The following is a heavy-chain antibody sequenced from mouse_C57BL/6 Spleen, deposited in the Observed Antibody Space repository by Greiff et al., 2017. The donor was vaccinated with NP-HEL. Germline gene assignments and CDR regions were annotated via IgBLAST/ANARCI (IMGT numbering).Heavy chain of an antibody. CDR1: GYTFTSYW. CDR2: IYPGSGST. CDR3: ARSGGLRTFFDY. J-gene: IGHJ2*01. Sequence: QVQLQQPGAELVKPGASVKMSCKASGYTFTSYWITWVKQRPGQGLEWIGDIYPGSGSTNYNEKFKSKATLTVDTSASTAYMQLSSLTSEDSAVYYCARSGGLRTFFDYWGQGTTLTVSS. V-gene: IGHV1-55*01. D-gene: IGHD2-4*01.